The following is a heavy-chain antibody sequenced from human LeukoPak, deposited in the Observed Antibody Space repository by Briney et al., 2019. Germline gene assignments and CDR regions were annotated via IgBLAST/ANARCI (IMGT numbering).Heavy chain of an antibody. Sequence: SETLSLTCAVCGGSFSGYYWSWIRQPPGKGLEWIGEISHSGSTNYNPSLKSRVTISVDTSKNQFSLKLSSVTAADTAAYYCARVFYYYYGMDVWGQGTTVTVSS. CDR1: GGSFSGYY. V-gene: IGHV4-34*01. CDR3: ARVFYYYYGMDV. CDR2: ISHSGST. J-gene: IGHJ6*02.